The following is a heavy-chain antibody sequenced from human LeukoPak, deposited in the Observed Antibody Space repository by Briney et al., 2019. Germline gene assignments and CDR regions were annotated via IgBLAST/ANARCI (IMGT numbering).Heavy chain of an antibody. CDR2: FDPEDGET. J-gene: IGHJ4*02. CDR3: ARDPGGYCSGGSCYLYYFDY. CDR1: GYTLTELS. V-gene: IGHV1-24*01. Sequence: ASVKVSCKVSGYTLTELSMHWVRQAPGRGLEWMGGFDPEDGETIYAQKFQGRVTMTEDTSTDTAYMELSSLRAEDAAVYYCARDPGGYCSGGSCYLYYFDYWGQGTLVTVSS. D-gene: IGHD2-15*01.